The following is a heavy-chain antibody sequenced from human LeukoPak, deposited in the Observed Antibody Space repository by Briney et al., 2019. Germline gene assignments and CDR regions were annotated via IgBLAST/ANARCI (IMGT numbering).Heavy chain of an antibody. D-gene: IGHD4-23*01. J-gene: IGHJ5*02. V-gene: IGHV4-39*07. CDR2: IYYSGST. Sequence: SETLSLTCTVSGSSISSSSYYWGWIRQPPGKGLEWIGSIYYSGSTYYNPSLKSRVTISVDTSKNQFSLKLSSVTAADTAVYYCARDGNVNWFDPWGQGTLVTVSS. CDR3: ARDGNVNWFDP. CDR1: GSSISSSSYY.